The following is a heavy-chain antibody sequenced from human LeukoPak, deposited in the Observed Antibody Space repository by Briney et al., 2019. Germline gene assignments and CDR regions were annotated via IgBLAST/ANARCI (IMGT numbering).Heavy chain of an antibody. J-gene: IGHJ5*02. CDR3: SLGYCSGGSCYPSWFDP. V-gene: IGHV4-34*01. D-gene: IGHD2-15*01. CDR1: GGSFSGYC. Sequence: SETLSLTCAVYGGSFSGYCWSWIRQPPGKGLEWIGEINHSGSTNYNPSLKSRVTISVDTSKNQFSLKLSSVTAADTAVYYCSLGYCSGGSCYPSWFDPWGQGTLVTVSS. CDR2: INHSGST.